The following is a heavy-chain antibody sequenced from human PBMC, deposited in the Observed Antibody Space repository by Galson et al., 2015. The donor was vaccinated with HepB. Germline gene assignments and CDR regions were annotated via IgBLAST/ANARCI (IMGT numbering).Heavy chain of an antibody. CDR3: ARDPTGYCRGGSCYGWGYYYYGMDV. Sequence: SCKASGYTFTSYGISWVRQAPGQGLEWMGWISAYNGNTNYAQKLQGRVTMTTDTSTSTAYMELRSLRSDDTAVYYCARDPTGYCRGGSCYGWGYYYYGMDVWGQGTTVTVSS. CDR2: ISAYNGNT. D-gene: IGHD2-15*01. V-gene: IGHV1-18*04. J-gene: IGHJ6*02. CDR1: GYTFTSYG.